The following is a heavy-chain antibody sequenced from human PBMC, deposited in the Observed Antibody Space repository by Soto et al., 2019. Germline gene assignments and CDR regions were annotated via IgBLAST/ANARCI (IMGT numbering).Heavy chain of an antibody. CDR2: IYYSGST. V-gene: IGHV4-31*03. J-gene: IGHJ5*01. CDR3: ARDSRGPSIFGGGGWFDS. CDR1: GGSISSGGYY. Sequence: PSETLSLTCTVSGGSISSGGYYWSWIRQHPGKGLEWIGYIYYSGSTYYNPSLKSRVTISVDTSKNQFSLKLSSVTAADTAVYYCARDSRGPSIFGGGGWFDSWGQGTLVTVSS. D-gene: IGHD3-3*01.